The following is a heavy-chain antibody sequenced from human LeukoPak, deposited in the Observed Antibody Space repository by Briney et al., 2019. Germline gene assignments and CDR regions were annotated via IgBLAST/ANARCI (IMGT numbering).Heavy chain of an antibody. Sequence: PGGSLRLSCAASGFTFSSYAMTWVRRAPGKGLEWVSAISGSGGSTYYADSVKGRFTISRDNSKNTLYLQMNSLRAEDTAVYSCAKGYYYDSSGYPLYYGMDVWGQGTTVTVSS. CDR2: ISGSGGST. CDR1: GFTFSSYA. CDR3: AKGYYYDSSGYPLYYGMDV. V-gene: IGHV3-23*01. D-gene: IGHD3-22*01. J-gene: IGHJ6*02.